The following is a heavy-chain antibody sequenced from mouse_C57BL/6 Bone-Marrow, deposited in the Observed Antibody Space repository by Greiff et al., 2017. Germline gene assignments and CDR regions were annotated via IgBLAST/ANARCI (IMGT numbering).Heavy chain of an antibody. CDR3: ARETGTTYYYAMDY. J-gene: IGHJ4*01. CDR1: GYTFTSYW. V-gene: IGHV1-50*01. D-gene: IGHD4-1*01. Sequence: QVQLQQPGAELVKPGASVKLSCKASGYTFTSYWMQWVKQRPGQGLEWIGEIDPSDSYTNYNQKFKGKATLTVDPSSSTAYMQLSSLTSEDSAVYYCARETGTTYYYAMDYWGQGTSVTVSA. CDR2: IDPSDSYT.